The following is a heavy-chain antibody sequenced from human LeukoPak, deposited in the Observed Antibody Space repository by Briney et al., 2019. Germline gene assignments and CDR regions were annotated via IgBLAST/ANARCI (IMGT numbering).Heavy chain of an antibody. J-gene: IGHJ4*02. CDR3: ARPYTSLYYSNYQQLFDY. V-gene: IGHV1-2*06. Sequence: ASVKVSCKASGYTFTCYYMHWVRQAPGQGLEWMGRINPNSGGTNYAQKFQGRVTMTRDTSISTAYMELSRLRSDDTAVYYCARPYTSLYYSNYQQLFDYWGQGTLVTVSS. D-gene: IGHD4-11*01. CDR1: GYTFTCYY. CDR2: INPNSGGT.